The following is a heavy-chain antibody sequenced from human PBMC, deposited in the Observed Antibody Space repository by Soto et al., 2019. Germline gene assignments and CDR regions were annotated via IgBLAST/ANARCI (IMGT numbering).Heavy chain of an antibody. CDR3: ARVGRSSGSYLIYYYYMDV. D-gene: IGHD3-10*01. CDR1: GGSISSSSYY. J-gene: IGHJ6*03. V-gene: IGHV4-39*07. Sequence: SETLSLTCTVSGGSISSSSYYWGWIRQPPGKGLEWIGSIYYSGSTYYNPSLKSRVTISVDTSKNQFSLKLSSVTAADTAVYYCARVGRSSGSYLIYYYYMDVWGKGTTVTVSS. CDR2: IYYSGST.